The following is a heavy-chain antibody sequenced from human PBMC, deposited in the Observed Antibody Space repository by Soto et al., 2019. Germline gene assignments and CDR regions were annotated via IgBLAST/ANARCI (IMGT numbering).Heavy chain of an antibody. Sequence: EVPVVESGGGLVQPGGSLRLSCAASGFSVTNNYMNWVRQAPGKGLEWVSIIDIGGNTYYADSVKDRFTISRDNSRNTLYLHMDSLRAEDTAVYYCARGRGSTGYLGREHYFDYWGQGTLDTVSP. D-gene: IGHD2-2*01. CDR3: ARGRGSTGYLGREHYFDY. J-gene: IGHJ4*02. CDR2: IDIGGNT. CDR1: GFSVTNNY. V-gene: IGHV3-66*01.